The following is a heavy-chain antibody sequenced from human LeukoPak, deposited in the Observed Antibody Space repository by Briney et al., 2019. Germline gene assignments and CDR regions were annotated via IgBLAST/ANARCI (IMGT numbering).Heavy chain of an antibody. CDR1: GFTFSSYG. CDR3: AKSSTFYDCFDY. J-gene: IGHJ4*02. Sequence: PGGSLRLSCAASGFTFSSYGMHWVRQAPGKGLEWVAVISYDGSNKYYADSVKGRFTISRDNSKNTLYLQMNSLRAEDTAVYHCAKSSTFYDCFDYWGQGTLVTVSS. CDR2: ISYDGSNK. D-gene: IGHD5/OR15-5a*01. V-gene: IGHV3-30*18.